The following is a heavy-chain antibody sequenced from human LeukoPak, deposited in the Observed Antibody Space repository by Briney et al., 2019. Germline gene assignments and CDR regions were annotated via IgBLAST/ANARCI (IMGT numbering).Heavy chain of an antibody. V-gene: IGHV3-7*04. CDR2: IKQDGSDK. Sequence: PGGSLRLSCAASGFTFSDYWMNWVRQAPGKGLEWVAKIKQDGSDKFYVDSVKGRFTISRDNAKSSLYLQMNSLRAEDAAVYYCARGYYNFDKWGQGTLVTVSS. CDR3: ARGYYNFDK. D-gene: IGHD3-10*01. CDR1: GFTFSDYW. J-gene: IGHJ4*02.